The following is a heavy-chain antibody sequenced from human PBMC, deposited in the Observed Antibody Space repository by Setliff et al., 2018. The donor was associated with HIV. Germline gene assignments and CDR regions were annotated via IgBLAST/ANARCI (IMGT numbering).Heavy chain of an antibody. CDR3: AKTDSSSWLNPYNWFDP. CDR1: GITFSRYA. D-gene: IGHD6-13*01. V-gene: IGHV3-64*01. J-gene: IGHJ5*02. CDR2: IKSDGGST. Sequence: GGSLRLSCAASGITFSRYAMHWVRQAPGKGLEYVSGIKSDGGSTYYANSVKGRFTISRDNAKNSLYLQMNSLRAEDTAVYYCAKTDSSSWLNPYNWFDPWGQGTLVTVSS.